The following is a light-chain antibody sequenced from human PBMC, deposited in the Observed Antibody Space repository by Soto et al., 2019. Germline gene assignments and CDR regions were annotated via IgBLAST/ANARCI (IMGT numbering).Light chain of an antibody. Sequence: QSVLTQPPSVSGAPGQRVTISCTGSSSNIGAGYDVHWYQQLLGTAPKLLIYGNSNRPSGVPDRFSGSKSGTSASLAITGLQAEDEADYYCSSYAGSSHDVFGTGTKLTVL. CDR1: SSNIGAGYD. J-gene: IGLJ1*01. CDR3: SSYAGSSHDV. V-gene: IGLV1-40*01. CDR2: GNS.